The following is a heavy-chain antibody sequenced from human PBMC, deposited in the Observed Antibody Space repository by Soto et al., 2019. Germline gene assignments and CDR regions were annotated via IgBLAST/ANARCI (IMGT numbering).Heavy chain of an antibody. J-gene: IGHJ4*02. CDR1: GFTFSTYG. Sequence: QVQLVESGGGVVQPGRSPRLSCVASGFTFSTYGMHWVRQAPGKGLEWVAVIWYDGTKKYYADSVRGRFTISRDNSKNTLFLQMNSLRAEDTAVYYCARAAQPDYWGQGTLVTVSS. CDR2: IWYDGTKK. V-gene: IGHV3-33*01. CDR3: ARAAQPDY.